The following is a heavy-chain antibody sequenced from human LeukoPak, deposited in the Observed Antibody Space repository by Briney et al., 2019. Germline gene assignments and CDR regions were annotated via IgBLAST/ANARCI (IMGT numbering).Heavy chain of an antibody. CDR1: GFTFSSYG. D-gene: IGHD3-10*01. CDR3: AKDLALWFGESYYFDY. V-gene: IGHV3-30*02. Sequence: GGSLRLSCAASGFTFSSYGIHWVRQAPGKGLEWVAFIRYDGSNKYYADSVKGRFTIPRDNSKNTLYLQMNSLRAEDTAVYYCAKDLALWFGESYYFDYWGQGTLVTVSS. J-gene: IGHJ4*02. CDR2: IRYDGSNK.